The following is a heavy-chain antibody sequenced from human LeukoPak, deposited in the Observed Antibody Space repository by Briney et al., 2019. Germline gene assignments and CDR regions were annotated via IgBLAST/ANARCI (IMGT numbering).Heavy chain of an antibody. CDR1: RGSISSYY. CDR2: IYYSGST. V-gene: IGHV4-59*08. Sequence: PSETLSLTCTVSRGSISSYYWSWMRQPPRKGVEWIGYIYYSGSTNYNPSLQSRVTISVDTSKNQFSLKLSSVTAADTAVYYCARLQPIYGDYTGGWFDPWGQGTLVTVSS. D-gene: IGHD4-17*01. CDR3: ARLQPIYGDYTGGWFDP. J-gene: IGHJ5*02.